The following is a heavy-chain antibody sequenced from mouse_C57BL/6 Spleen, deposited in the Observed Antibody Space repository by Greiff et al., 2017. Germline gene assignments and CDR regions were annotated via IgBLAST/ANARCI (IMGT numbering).Heavy chain of an antibody. CDR3: TRPGTGFAY. Sequence: QVQLQQSGAELVRPGASVTLSCKASGYTFTDYEMHWVKQTPVHGLEWIGAIDPETGGTAYNQKFKGKAILTADKSSSTAYMELRSLTSEDSDGYYCTRPGTGFAYWGKGTLVTVSA. J-gene: IGHJ3*01. CDR2: IDPETGGT. CDR1: GYTFTDYE. D-gene: IGHD4-1*01. V-gene: IGHV1-15*01.